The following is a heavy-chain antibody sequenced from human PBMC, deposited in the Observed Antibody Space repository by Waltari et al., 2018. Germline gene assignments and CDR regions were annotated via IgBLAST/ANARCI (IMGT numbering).Heavy chain of an antibody. D-gene: IGHD3-10*01. Sequence: QVQLVQSGAEVKKPGSSVKVSCKASGGTFSSYAISWVRQAPGQGLDWMGGIIPIFGTANHAQKFQGRVTITADESTSTAYMELSSLRSEDTAVYYCAILSVGSVRPPDAFDIWGQGTMVTVSS. CDR3: AILSVGSVRPPDAFDI. J-gene: IGHJ3*02. V-gene: IGHV1-69*01. CDR1: GGTFSSYA. CDR2: IIPIFGTA.